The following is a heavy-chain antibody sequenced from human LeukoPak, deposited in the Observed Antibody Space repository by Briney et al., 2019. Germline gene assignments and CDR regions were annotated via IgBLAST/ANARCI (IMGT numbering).Heavy chain of an antibody. CDR1: GFTFSSYG. CDR2: ISYDGSNK. D-gene: IGHD3-3*01. V-gene: IGHV3-30*18. J-gene: IGHJ3*02. CDR3: AKVRRFLEWFIDAFDI. Sequence: GGSLRLSCAASGFTFSSYGMHWVRQAPGKGLEWVAVISYDGSNKYYADSVKGRFTISRDNSKNTLYLQMNSLRAEDTAVYYCAKVRRFLEWFIDAFDIWGQGTMVTVSS.